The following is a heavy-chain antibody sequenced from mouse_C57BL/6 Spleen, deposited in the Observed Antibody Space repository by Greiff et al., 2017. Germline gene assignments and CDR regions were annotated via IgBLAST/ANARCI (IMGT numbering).Heavy chain of an antibody. V-gene: IGHV14-4*01. CDR3: TRRGYDGVY. CDR2: IDPENGDT. J-gene: IGHJ2*01. Sequence: VQLQQSGAELVRPGASVKLSCTASGFNIKDDYMHWVKQRPEQGLEWIGWIDPENGDTEYASKFQGKATITADTSSNTAYLQLSSLTSEDTAVYCCTRRGYDGVYWGQGTTLTVSS. CDR1: GFNIKDDY. D-gene: IGHD2-2*01.